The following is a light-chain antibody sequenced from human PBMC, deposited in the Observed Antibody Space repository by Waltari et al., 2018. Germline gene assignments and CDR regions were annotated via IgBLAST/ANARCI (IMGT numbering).Light chain of an antibody. J-gene: IGLJ3*02. CDR2: GKN. V-gene: IGLV3-19*01. CDR1: SLNSYY. Sequence: SSELTQDPAVSVALGQTVRITCQGDSLNSYYASRYQQRAGQAPLLVIYGKNKRPSGIPDRFSGSSLGDTSSLTITAARAEDEADYYCSSRDIRGIQLLFGGGTKLTVL. CDR3: SSRDIRGIQLL.